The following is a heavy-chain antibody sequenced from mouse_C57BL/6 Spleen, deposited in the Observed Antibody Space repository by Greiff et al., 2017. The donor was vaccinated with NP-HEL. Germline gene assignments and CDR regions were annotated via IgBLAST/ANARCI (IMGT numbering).Heavy chain of an antibody. Sequence: EVQLVESGPELVKPGASVKIPCKASGYTFTDYNMDWVKQSHGKSLEWIGDINPNNGGTIYNQKFKGKATLTVDKSSSTAYMELRSLTSEDTAVYYCARDWDDWYFDVWGTGTTVTVSS. CDR3: ARDWDDWYFDV. D-gene: IGHD4-1*01. V-gene: IGHV1-18*01. CDR2: INPNNGGT. CDR1: GYTFTDYN. J-gene: IGHJ1*03.